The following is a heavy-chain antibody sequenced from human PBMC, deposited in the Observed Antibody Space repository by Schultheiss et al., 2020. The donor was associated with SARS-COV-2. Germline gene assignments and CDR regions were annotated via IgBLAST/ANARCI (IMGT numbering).Heavy chain of an antibody. CDR1: GFPFSTYA. CDR2: ISGSGGGT. J-gene: IGHJ3*02. CDR3: AREEVGKSSWYSYDAFDI. Sequence: GESLKISCAASGFPFSTYAMTWVRQAPGKGLEWVSSISGSGGGTYYADSVKGRFTISRDNSKNTLYLQMNSLRAEDTAVYYCAREEVGKSSWYSYDAFDIWGQGTMVTVSS. V-gene: IGHV3-23*01. D-gene: IGHD6-13*01.